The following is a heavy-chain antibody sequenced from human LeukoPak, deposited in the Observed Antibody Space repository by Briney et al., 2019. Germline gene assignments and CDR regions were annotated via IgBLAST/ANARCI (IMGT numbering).Heavy chain of an antibody. CDR2: FDPEDGET. V-gene: IGHV1-24*01. Sequence: ASVKVSCKVSGYTLTELSMHWVRQAPGKGLEWMGGFDPEDGETIYAQKFQGRVTMTEDTSTDTAYTELSGLRSEDTAVYYCAVSTTTVTVFDYWGQGTLVTVSS. J-gene: IGHJ4*02. CDR3: AVSTTTVTVFDY. CDR1: GYTLTELS. D-gene: IGHD4-17*01.